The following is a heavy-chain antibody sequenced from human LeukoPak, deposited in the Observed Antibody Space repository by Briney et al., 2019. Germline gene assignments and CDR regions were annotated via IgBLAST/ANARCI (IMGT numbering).Heavy chain of an antibody. D-gene: IGHD3-10*02. V-gene: IGHV3-48*03. CDR1: GFTFSNYE. CDR3: ARGALHVFDY. Sequence: GGSLRLSCAASGFTFSNYEINWVRQAPGKGLEWVSCISTSGSTTYYADSVKGRFTISRDNAKNSLFLQMNTLTVEDTAVYYCARGALHVFDYWGQGTPVTVSS. J-gene: IGHJ4*02. CDR2: ISTSGSTT.